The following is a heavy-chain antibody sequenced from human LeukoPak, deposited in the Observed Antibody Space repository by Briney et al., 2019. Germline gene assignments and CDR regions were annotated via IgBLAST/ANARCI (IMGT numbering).Heavy chain of an antibody. D-gene: IGHD6-13*01. J-gene: IGHJ4*02. CDR2: IYSGGST. Sequence: PGGSLRLSCAASGFTVSSNYMSWVRQAPGKGLEWVSVIYSGGSTYYADSVKGRFTISRDNSKNTLYLQMNSLRAEDTAVYYCVRALGYSSSPDYFDYWGQGTLVTVSS. V-gene: IGHV3-66*01. CDR1: GFTVSSNY. CDR3: VRALGYSSSPDYFDY.